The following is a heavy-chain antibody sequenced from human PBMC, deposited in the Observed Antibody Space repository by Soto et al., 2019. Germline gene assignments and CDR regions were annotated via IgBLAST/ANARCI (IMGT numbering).Heavy chain of an antibody. Sequence: ASVKVSCKASGYTFTGYYMHWVRQAPGQGLEWMGWINPNSGGTNYAQKFQGRVTMTRDTSISTAYMELSRLRSDDTAVYYCARVPLVNFYDSRRYNYSFDYWGQGTLVTVTS. CDR1: GYTFTGYY. D-gene: IGHD3-22*01. J-gene: IGHJ4*02. CDR3: ARVPLVNFYDSRRYNYSFDY. V-gene: IGHV1-2*02. CDR2: INPNSGGT.